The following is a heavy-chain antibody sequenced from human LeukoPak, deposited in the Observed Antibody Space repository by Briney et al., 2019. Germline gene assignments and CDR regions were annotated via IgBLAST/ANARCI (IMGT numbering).Heavy chain of an antibody. CDR2: IYSDGST. Sequence: GGSLRLSCVASRFTVSTNYISWVRQAPGKGLEWVSIIYSDGSTYYADSVKGRFTISRDNPKNLLFLQINSLRVEDTAVYYCARETPRRGETRDGYRWGQGTLVIVSS. CDR3: ARETPRRGETRDGYR. CDR1: RFTVSTNY. V-gene: IGHV3-66*01. D-gene: IGHD5-24*01. J-gene: IGHJ4*02.